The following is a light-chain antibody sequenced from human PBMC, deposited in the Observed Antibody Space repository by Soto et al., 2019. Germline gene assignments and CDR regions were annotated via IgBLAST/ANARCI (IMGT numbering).Light chain of an antibody. CDR1: SSDVGGYNY. CDR2: DVS. Sequence: QSALTQPASVSGSPGQSITISCTGTSSDVGGYNYVSWYQQHPGKAPKLMIYDVSHRPSGVSNRFSGSKSGNTASLTISGLQAEDKSDYYCSSYTSSSTPVVFGGGTKLTVL. CDR3: SSYTSSSTPVV. V-gene: IGLV2-14*01. J-gene: IGLJ2*01.